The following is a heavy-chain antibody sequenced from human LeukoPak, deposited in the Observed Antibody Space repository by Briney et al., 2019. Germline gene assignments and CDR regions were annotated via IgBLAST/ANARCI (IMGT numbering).Heavy chain of an antibody. V-gene: IGHV3-74*01. Sequence: GGSLRLSCAASGFSFSDYWIHWVRQAPGKGLVWVSRINTDGSITNYADSVKGRFSISRDNAKNTLYLQMSSLRAEDTAVYYCARDRGPRTGFMVREAYDYWGQGTLVTVSS. D-gene: IGHD3-10*01. J-gene: IGHJ4*02. CDR1: GFSFSDYW. CDR3: ARDRGPRTGFMVREAYDY. CDR2: INTDGSIT.